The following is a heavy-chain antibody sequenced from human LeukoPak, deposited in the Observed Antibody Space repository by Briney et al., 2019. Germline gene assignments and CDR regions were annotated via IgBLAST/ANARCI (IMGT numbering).Heavy chain of an antibody. J-gene: IGHJ5*02. CDR3: ARDRNYYGSGSYHNWFDP. Sequence: GGSLRLSCAASGFTFSSYSMNWVRQAPGKGLEWVSYISSSSSTIYYADSVKGRFTISRDNAKNSLYLQMNSLRAEDTAVYYCARDRNYYGSGSYHNWFDPWGQGTLVTVSS. CDR2: ISSSSSTI. D-gene: IGHD3-10*01. V-gene: IGHV3-48*04. CDR1: GFTFSSYS.